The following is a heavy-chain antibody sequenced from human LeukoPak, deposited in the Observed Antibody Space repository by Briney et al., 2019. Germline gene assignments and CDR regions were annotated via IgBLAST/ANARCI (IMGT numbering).Heavy chain of an antibody. CDR3: AKEGNGDYYFDY. V-gene: IGHV3-23*01. CDR2: ISGSGDST. D-gene: IGHD4-17*01. J-gene: IGHJ4*02. Sequence: GGSLRLSCAASGFTFSSYAMSWVRQAPGKGQEWVSAISGSGDSTYYADAVKGRFTISRDNSKNTLYLQMNSLRAEDTAIYYCAKEGNGDYYFDYWGQGTLVTVSS. CDR1: GFTFSSYA.